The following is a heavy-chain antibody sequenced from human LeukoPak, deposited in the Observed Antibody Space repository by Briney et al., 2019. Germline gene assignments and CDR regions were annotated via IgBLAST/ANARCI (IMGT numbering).Heavy chain of an antibody. CDR2: FDPEDGET. V-gene: IGHV1-24*01. Sequence: ASVKVSCKVSGYTLTGLSMHWVRQAPGKGLEWMGGFDPEDGETIYAQKFQGRVTMTEDTSTDTAYMELSSLRSEDTAVYYCATGGRQQLVLGGYYMDVWGKGTTVTVSS. CDR1: GYTLTGLS. CDR3: ATGGRQQLVLGGYYMDV. D-gene: IGHD6-13*01. J-gene: IGHJ6*03.